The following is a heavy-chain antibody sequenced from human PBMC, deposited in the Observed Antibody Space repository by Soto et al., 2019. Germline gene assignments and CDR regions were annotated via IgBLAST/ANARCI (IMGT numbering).Heavy chain of an antibody. CDR1: GFIFRNHA. D-gene: IGHD3-3*02. CDR2: IGGGGVTK. Sequence: EEQLLESGGGLVQPGGSLIVSCAASGFIFRNHAMTWVRQAPGKGLEWVSTIGGGGVTKYYADSVKGRFTISRENSKSTVFLQMNSLRAEDTALYYCAKDGHIWNFYYHMDVWGKGTAVTVSS. J-gene: IGHJ6*03. V-gene: IGHV3-23*01. CDR3: AKDGHIWNFYYHMDV.